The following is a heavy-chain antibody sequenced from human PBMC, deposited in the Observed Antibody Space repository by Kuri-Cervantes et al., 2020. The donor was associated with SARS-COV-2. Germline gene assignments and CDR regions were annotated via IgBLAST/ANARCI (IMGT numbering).Heavy chain of an antibody. J-gene: IGHJ5*02. CDR2: ISYDGSNK. CDR3: ARDLHCSSTSCYSPWFDP. Sequence: LSLTCAVSGFTFSNYAMHWVRQAPGKGLEWVAVISYDGSNKYYADSVKGRFTISRDNSKNTLYLQMNSLRAEDTAVYYCARDLHCSSTSCYSPWFDPWGQGTPVTVSS. D-gene: IGHD2-2*01. V-gene: IGHV3-30-3*01. CDR1: GFTFSNYA.